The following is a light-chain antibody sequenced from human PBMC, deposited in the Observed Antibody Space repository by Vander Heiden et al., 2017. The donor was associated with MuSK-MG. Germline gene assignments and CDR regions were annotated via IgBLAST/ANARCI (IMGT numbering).Light chain of an antibody. J-gene: IGKJ2*01. CDR2: AAS. CDR1: QSISSY. CDR3: QQCDSTPQT. Sequence: DIQMTQSPSSLSASVGDRVTITCRASQSISSYLNWYQQKPGKAPKLLIYAASSLQSGVPSRFSGSGSGTDFTLTNSSLQPEDFATYYCQQCDSTPQTFGQGTKLEIK. V-gene: IGKV1-39*01.